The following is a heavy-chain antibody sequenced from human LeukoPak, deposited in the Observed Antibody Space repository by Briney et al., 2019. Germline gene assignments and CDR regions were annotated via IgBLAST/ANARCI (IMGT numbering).Heavy chain of an antibody. J-gene: IGHJ5*02. V-gene: IGHV4-39*07. CDR3: ARWYYGSGSDVSWFDP. CDR2: VYYSGSV. CDR1: GGSMSSSSFY. Sequence: SETLSLTCSVSGGSMSSSSFYWGWIRQFPGKGLEWIGSVYYSGSVYYNPSLKSRVTISVDTSKNQFSLKLSSVTAADTAVYYCARWYYGSGSDVSWFDPWGQGTLVTVSS. D-gene: IGHD3-10*01.